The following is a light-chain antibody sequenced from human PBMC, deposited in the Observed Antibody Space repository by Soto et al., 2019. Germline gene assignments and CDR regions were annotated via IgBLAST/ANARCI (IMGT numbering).Light chain of an antibody. Sequence: EIVMTQSPATLSVSPGERATLSCSASQSVSSNLAGYQQKPGQAPRLLIYGASTRATGIPARFSGSGSGTEFTLTISSLQAEDFAVYYCQQYNNWPPSVTFGPGTKVDIK. CDR2: GAS. CDR1: QSVSSN. V-gene: IGKV3-15*01. J-gene: IGKJ3*01. CDR3: QQYNNWPPSVT.